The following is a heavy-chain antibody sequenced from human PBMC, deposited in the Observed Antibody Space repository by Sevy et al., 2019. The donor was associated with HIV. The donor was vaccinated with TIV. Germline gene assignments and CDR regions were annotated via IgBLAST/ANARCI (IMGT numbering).Heavy chain of an antibody. CDR3: ARDCSSTTCLWGLDF. J-gene: IGHJ6*04. CDR2: IKKDGTEK. Sequence: GESLKISCAASGFTFSNYWMSWVRQAPGKGLEWVATIKKDGTEKYYVDSVRGRFTMSRDNAKNSLYLQMNSLRVEDTALYYCARDCSSTTCLWGLDFWGKGTTVTVSS. D-gene: IGHD2-2*01. CDR1: GFTFSNYW. V-gene: IGHV3-7*03.